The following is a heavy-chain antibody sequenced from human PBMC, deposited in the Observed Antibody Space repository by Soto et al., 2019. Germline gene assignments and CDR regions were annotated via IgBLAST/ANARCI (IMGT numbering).Heavy chain of an antibody. Sequence: PGGSLRLSCATSGVTVSSDYMRWVRQAPGKGLEWVSVIYSGGSTYYADSGRGRFTISGNTSNNTLYLQMHSLRAEDTAVYYCARDRRGLTTYRNYYSGMDVWGQGTTVTVSS. CDR1: GVTVSSDY. D-gene: IGHD4-4*01. J-gene: IGHJ6*02. CDR2: IYSGGST. CDR3: ARDRRGLTTYRNYYSGMDV. V-gene: IGHV3-53*01.